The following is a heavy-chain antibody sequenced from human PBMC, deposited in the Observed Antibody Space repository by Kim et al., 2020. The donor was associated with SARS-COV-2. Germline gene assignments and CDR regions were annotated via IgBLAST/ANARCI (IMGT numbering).Heavy chain of an antibody. CDR2: ITANGDFT. CDR3: AKDQCYSGGPDEW. Sequence: GGSLRLTCAASGFTFSSHDMRWFRQSPGKGLEWVSVITANGDFTLDASYVNGRFTIFRDNSKNTLYLHINCRRAEDTAVYFCAKDQCYSGGPDEWWGQGTQVTVYS. J-gene: IGHJ4*02. D-gene: IGHD2-15*01. CDR1: GFTFSSHD. V-gene: IGHV3-23*01.